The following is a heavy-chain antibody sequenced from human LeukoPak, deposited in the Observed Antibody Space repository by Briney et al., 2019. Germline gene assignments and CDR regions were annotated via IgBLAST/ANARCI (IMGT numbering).Heavy chain of an antibody. Sequence: GGSLRLSCAASGFTFSSYSMNWVRQAPGKGLEWVSSISSSSSYIYYADPVKGRFTISRDNSKNTLYLQMNSLRAEDTAVYYCARCRYGSGSYYNGLRGTFDIWGQGTMVTVSS. CDR3: ARCRYGSGSYYNGLRGTFDI. V-gene: IGHV3-21*01. CDR1: GFTFSSYS. CDR2: ISSSSSYI. D-gene: IGHD3-10*01. J-gene: IGHJ3*02.